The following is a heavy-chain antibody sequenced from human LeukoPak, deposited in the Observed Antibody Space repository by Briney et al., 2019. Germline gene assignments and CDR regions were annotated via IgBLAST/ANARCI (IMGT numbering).Heavy chain of an antibody. D-gene: IGHD6-13*01. V-gene: IGHV4-34*01. CDR2: INHSGST. Sequence: PSETLSLTCAVLGGSFNNYYWSWIRQPPGKGLEWVGEINHSGSTTYNSSLKSRVIISVDTSRSQLSLNLNSVTAADTAVYYCARRGSAGGRCFDAWGQGILVTVSS. J-gene: IGHJ4*02. CDR3: ARRGSAGGRCFDA. CDR1: GGSFNNYY.